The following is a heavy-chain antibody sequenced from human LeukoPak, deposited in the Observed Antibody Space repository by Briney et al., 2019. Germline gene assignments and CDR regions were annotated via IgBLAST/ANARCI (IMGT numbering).Heavy chain of an antibody. V-gene: IGHV4-30-4*01. CDR3: ARGQPAYSSSWYWFDP. D-gene: IGHD6-13*01. J-gene: IGHJ5*02. CDR1: GGSISSGDYY. CDR2: IYYSGST. Sequence: PSETLSLTCTVSGGSISSGDYYWSWIRQPPGKGLEWIGYIYYSGSTYYNPSLKSRVTISVDTSKNQFSLKLSSVTAADTAVYYCARGQPAYSSSWYWFDPWGQGTLVTVSS.